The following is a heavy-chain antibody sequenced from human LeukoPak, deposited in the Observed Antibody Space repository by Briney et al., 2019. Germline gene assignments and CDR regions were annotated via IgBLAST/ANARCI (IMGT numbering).Heavy chain of an antibody. CDR3: ARSKDILTGYCFDY. J-gene: IGHJ4*02. Sequence: SETLSLTCTVSGYSISSGYYWGWIRQPPGKGLEWIGSIYHSGSTYYNPSLKSRVTMSVDTSKNQFSLKLSSVTAADTAVYYCARSKDILTGYCFDYWGQGTLVTVSS. V-gene: IGHV4-38-2*02. D-gene: IGHD3-9*01. CDR2: IYHSGST. CDR1: GYSISSGYY.